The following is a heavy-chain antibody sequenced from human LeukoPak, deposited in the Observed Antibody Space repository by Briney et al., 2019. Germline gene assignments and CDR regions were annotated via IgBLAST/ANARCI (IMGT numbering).Heavy chain of an antibody. V-gene: IGHV3-23*01. CDR1: GFTFSSYG. J-gene: IGHJ6*04. CDR2: ISGSGGST. CDR3: AELGITMIGGV. D-gene: IGHD3-10*02. Sequence: GGTLRLSCAASGFTFSSYGMSWVRQAPGKGLEWVSAISGSGGSTYYADSVKGRFTTSRDNAKNSLYLQMNSLRAEDTAVYYCAELGITMIGGVWGKGTTVTISS.